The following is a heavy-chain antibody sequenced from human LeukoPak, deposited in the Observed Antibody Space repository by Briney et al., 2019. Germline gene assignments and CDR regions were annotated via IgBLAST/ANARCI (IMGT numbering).Heavy chain of an antibody. J-gene: IGHJ6*02. D-gene: IGHD3-3*01. Sequence: GGSLRLSCAASGFTFSSYGMHWVRQAPGKGLEWVAVIWYDGSNKYYADSVKGRFTISRDNSKNTLYLQINSLRAEDTAVYYCAKDRLSFWSGYHSTRLGMDVWGQGTTVTVSS. CDR1: GFTFSSYG. CDR2: IWYDGSNK. V-gene: IGHV3-33*06. CDR3: AKDRLSFWSGYHSTRLGMDV.